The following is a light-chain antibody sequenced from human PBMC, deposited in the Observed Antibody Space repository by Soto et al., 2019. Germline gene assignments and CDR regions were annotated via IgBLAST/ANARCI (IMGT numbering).Light chain of an antibody. CDR2: GNS. J-gene: IGLJ2*01. CDR1: SSNIGAGYD. Sequence: QAVVTQPPSVSGARGQRVTISCTGSSSNIGAGYDVHWYQQLPGTAPKLLIYGNSNRPSGVPDRFSGSKSGTSASLAITGLQAEDEADYYCQSYDSSLSGPVVFGGGTKLTVL. V-gene: IGLV1-40*01. CDR3: QSYDSSLSGPVV.